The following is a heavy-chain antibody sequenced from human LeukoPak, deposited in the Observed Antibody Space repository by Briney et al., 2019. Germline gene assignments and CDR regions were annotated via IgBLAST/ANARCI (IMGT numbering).Heavy chain of an antibody. CDR2: IYTSGST. CDR1: GGSINSYY. J-gene: IGHJ4*02. D-gene: IGHD6-6*01. Sequence: PSETLSLTCTVFGGSINSYYWSWIRQPAGKGLEWIGRIYTSGSTNYNPSLKSRVTISVDTSKNQFSLKLSSVTAADTAVYYCARGRNTSSSPLDYWGQGTLVTVSS. CDR3: ARGRNTSSSPLDY. V-gene: IGHV4-4*07.